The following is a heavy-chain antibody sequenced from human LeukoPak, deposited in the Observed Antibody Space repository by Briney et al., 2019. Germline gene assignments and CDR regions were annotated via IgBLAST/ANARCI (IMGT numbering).Heavy chain of an antibody. CDR3: ARDRIAAPIDY. V-gene: IGHV3-23*01. CDR1: GFTFSTYA. D-gene: IGHD6-6*01. Sequence: PGGSLRLSCAASGFTFSTYAMTWVRQAPGKGLEWVSLISGTGGSTYYADSVKGRFTISRDNSKNTLYLQMNSLRAEDTAVYYCARDRIAAPIDYWGQGTLVTVSS. CDR2: ISGTGGST. J-gene: IGHJ4*02.